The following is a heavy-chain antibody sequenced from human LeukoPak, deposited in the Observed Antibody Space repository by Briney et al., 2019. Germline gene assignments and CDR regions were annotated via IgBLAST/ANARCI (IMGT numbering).Heavy chain of an antibody. D-gene: IGHD6-6*01. CDR1: GFAFSTYA. V-gene: IGHV3-30*04. CDR3: ARDRPNSSQPGGY. J-gene: IGHJ4*02. Sequence: PGRSLRLSCAASGFAFSTYAMHWVRQAPGKGLELLAFMSYDGGDKYYAESVKGRFTISRDNSKNTLYLQMNSLRADDTAVYYCARDRPNSSQPGGYWGQGTLVTVSS. CDR2: MSYDGGDK.